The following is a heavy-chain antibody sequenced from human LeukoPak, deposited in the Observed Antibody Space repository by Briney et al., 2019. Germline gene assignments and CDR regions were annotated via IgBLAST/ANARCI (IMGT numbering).Heavy chain of an antibody. CDR3: ARAPSEIGGYYPEYFRH. D-gene: IGHD3-22*01. V-gene: IGHV3-74*01. CDR1: GFTFSTYW. CDR2: IKSDGGT. Sequence: GGSLRLSCAASGFTFSTYWMHWVRQAPGKGLVWVSRIKSDGGTNYSDSVKGRFTISRDNAKKTVSLQMNSLRPEDTGVYYCARAPSEIGGYYPEYFRHWGQGTLVTVSS. J-gene: IGHJ1*01.